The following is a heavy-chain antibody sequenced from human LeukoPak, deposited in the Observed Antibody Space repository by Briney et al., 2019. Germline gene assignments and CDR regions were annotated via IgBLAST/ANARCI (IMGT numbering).Heavy chain of an antibody. CDR3: ARSSDGDYYYYFDY. CDR2: LYSGGSA. J-gene: IGHJ4*02. V-gene: IGHV3-53*01. CDR1: GFTISSNY. Sequence: GGSLRLSCAASGFTISSNYMSWVRQAPGKGLEWVSVLYSGGSAYYADSVRGQFTISRDNSKNTLYLQMSSLRAEDTAVYYCARSSDGDYYYYFDYWGQGTLVTVSS. D-gene: IGHD4-17*01.